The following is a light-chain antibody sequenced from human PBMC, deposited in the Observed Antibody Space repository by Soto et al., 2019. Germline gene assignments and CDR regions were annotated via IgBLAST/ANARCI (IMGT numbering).Light chain of an antibody. Sequence: DIVMTQSPDSLAVSLGEMATINCKSSQSVLYSPTNKNYLDWYQLKPGQHPNLLIYWASTRESGVTDRFSGSGSGTDFTLTISSLQAEDGAFYYCQQYHSAPQSFGQGTKVEIK. CDR2: WAS. CDR3: QQYHSAPQS. J-gene: IGKJ1*01. V-gene: IGKV4-1*01. CDR1: QSVLYSPTNKNY.